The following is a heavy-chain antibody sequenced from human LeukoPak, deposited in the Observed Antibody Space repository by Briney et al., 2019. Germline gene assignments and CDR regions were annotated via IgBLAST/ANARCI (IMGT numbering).Heavy chain of an antibody. Sequence: ESLTISFKGSGYSFTTYWIGWVRQMPGKGLEWMGIIYAGDSDTRYSPSFQGQVTISADKSISTAYLQWSSLKASDTAMYYCARLKYSSGWYRPFDYWGQGTLVTVSS. CDR2: IYAGDSDT. V-gene: IGHV5-51*01. J-gene: IGHJ4*02. CDR1: GYSFTTYW. CDR3: ARLKYSSGWYRPFDY. D-gene: IGHD6-19*01.